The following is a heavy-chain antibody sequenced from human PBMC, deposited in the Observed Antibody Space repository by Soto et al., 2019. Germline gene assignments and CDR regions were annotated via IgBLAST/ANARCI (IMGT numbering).Heavy chain of an antibody. CDR1: GYTFTSYA. V-gene: IGHV1-3*01. CDR2: IIASIGNT. D-gene: IGHD6-6*01. CDR3: ARVGSSSPAY. Sequence: ASVKVSCKASGYTFTSYAMHWVRQAPGQRLEWMGRIIASIGNTNYAQKFQGRVTITADKSTSTAYMELSSLRSEDTAVYYCARVGSSSPAYWGQGTLVTVSS. J-gene: IGHJ4*02.